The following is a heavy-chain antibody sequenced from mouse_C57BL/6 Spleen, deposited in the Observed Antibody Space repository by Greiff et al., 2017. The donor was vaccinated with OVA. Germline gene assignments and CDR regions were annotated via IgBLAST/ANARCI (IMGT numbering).Heavy chain of an antibody. Sequence: DVQLQESGPGLVKPSQSLSLTCSVTGYSITSGYYWNWIRQFPGNKLEWMGYISYDGSNNYNASLKNRISITVDTSKNQFFLKLNSVTTKDTATYYCARGYYSNYYFDYWGHGTTLTVSS. J-gene: IGHJ2*01. D-gene: IGHD2-5*01. CDR3: ARGYYSNYYFDY. CDR1: GYSITSGYY. CDR2: ISYDGSN. V-gene: IGHV3-6*01.